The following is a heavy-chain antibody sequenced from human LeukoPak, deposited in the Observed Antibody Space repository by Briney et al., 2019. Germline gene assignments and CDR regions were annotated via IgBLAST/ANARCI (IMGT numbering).Heavy chain of an antibody. Sequence: PGGSLRLSCAASGFTFSSYGMHWVRQAPGKGLEWVAVIWYDGSNKYYADSVKGRFTISRDNSKNTLYLQMNSLRAEDTAVYYCARDEAAYYYDSSGYTYGMDVWGQGTTVTVSS. D-gene: IGHD3-22*01. V-gene: IGHV3-33*01. CDR3: ARDEAAYYYDSSGYTYGMDV. CDR2: IWYDGSNK. J-gene: IGHJ6*02. CDR1: GFTFSSYG.